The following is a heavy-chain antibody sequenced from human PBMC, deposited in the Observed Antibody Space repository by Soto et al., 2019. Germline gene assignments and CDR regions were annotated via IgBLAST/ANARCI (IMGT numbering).Heavy chain of an antibody. CDR3: ARGVRFGDYGGDGHCGMAV. V-gene: IGHV1-69*01. CDR2: IIPIFGTA. J-gene: IGHJ6*02. CDR1: GGTFSSNA. Sequence: GGSVQVSCKPSGGTFSSNAISWVRQAPGQGLEWMGGIIPIFGTANYAQKFQGRVTITADESTSTAYMELSSLRSEDTAVYYCARGVRFGDYGGDGHCGMAVCGERSTVT. D-gene: IGHD4-17*01.